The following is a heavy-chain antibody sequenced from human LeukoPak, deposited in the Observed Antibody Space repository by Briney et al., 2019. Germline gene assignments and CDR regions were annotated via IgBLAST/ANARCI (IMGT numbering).Heavy chain of an antibody. Sequence: SETLSLTCAVYGGSFSGYYWSWIRQPPGKGLEWIGEINHSGSTNYNPSLKSRVTISVDTSKNQFSLKLSSVTAADTAVYYCARGRSFGTLIDYWGQGTLVTVSS. J-gene: IGHJ4*02. CDR3: ARGRSFGTLIDY. D-gene: IGHD3-16*01. CDR2: INHSGST. CDR1: GGSFSGYY. V-gene: IGHV4-34*01.